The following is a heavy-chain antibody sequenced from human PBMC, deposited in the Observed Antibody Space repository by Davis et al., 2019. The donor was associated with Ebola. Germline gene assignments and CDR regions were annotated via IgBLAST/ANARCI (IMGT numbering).Heavy chain of an antibody. D-gene: IGHD1-26*01. V-gene: IGHV3-21*01. Sequence: PGGSLRLSCAASGFTFSSYSMNWVRQAPGKGLEWVSSISSSSYIYYADSVKGRFTISRDNAKNSLYLQMNSLRAEDTAVYYCARDAGRKWDIGDAFDIWGQGTMVTVSS. CDR3: ARDAGRKWDIGDAFDI. J-gene: IGHJ3*02. CDR1: GFTFSSYS. CDR2: ISSSSYI.